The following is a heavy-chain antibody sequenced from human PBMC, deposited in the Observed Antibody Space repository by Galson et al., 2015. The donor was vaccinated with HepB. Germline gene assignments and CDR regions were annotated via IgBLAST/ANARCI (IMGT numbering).Heavy chain of an antibody. CDR2: IRYDGGNK. D-gene: IGHD2-15*01. CDR3: AKDLCEYCSGLRCCLFDY. CDR1: GFTFSNYG. J-gene: IGHJ4*02. V-gene: IGHV3-30*02. Sequence: SLRLSCAASGFTFSNYGMHWVRQAPGKGLEWVAFIRYDGGNKYYLDSVKGRFTISRDNSKNTLYLQMTSLRAEDTAMYYCAKDLCEYCSGLRCCLFDYWGQGTLVTVSS.